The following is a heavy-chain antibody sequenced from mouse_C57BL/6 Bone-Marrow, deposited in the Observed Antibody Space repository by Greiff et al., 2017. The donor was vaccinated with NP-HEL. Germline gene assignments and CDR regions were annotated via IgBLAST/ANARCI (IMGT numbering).Heavy chain of an antibody. J-gene: IGHJ4*01. D-gene: IGHD2-4*01. Sequence: EVHLVESGEGLVKPGGSLKLSCAASGFTFSSYAMSWVRQTPEKRLEWVAYISSGGDYIYYADTVKGRFTISRDNARNTLYLQMSSLKSEDTAMYYCTDYDRFYAMDYWGQGTSVTVSS. CDR2: ISSGGDYI. V-gene: IGHV5-9-1*02. CDR3: TDYDRFYAMDY. CDR1: GFTFSSYA.